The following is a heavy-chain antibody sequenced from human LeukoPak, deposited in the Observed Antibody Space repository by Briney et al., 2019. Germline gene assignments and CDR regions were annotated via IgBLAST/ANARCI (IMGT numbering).Heavy chain of an antibody. V-gene: IGHV1-69*13. CDR1: GYTFTSYY. CDR2: IIPIFGTA. CDR3: ASAVTTSANFDY. D-gene: IGHD4-17*01. Sequence: SVKVSCKASGYTFTSYYMHWVRQAPGQGLEWMGGIIPIFGTANYAQKFQGRVTITADESTSTAYMELSSLRSEDTAVYYCASAVTTSANFDYWGQGTLVTVSS. J-gene: IGHJ4*02.